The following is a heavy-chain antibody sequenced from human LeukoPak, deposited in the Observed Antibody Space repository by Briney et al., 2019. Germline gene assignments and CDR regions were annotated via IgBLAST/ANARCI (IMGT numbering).Heavy chain of an antibody. CDR3: ARAGTYYYDSSGYFFDY. CDR2: TYYRSKWYN. Sequence: SQTPSLTRAISGDSVSSNSAAWNWIRQSPSRGLEWLGRTYYRSKWYNDYAVSVKSRITTNPDTSKNQFSLQLNSVTPEDTAVYYCARAGTYYYDSSGYFFDYWGQGTLVTVSS. D-gene: IGHD3-22*01. J-gene: IGHJ4*02. CDR1: GDSVSSNSAA. V-gene: IGHV6-1*01.